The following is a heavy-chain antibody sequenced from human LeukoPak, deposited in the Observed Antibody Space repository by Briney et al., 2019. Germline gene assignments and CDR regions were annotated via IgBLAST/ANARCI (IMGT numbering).Heavy chain of an antibody. CDR1: GGSISSSSYY. Sequence: SETLSLTCTVSGGSISSSSYYWGWIRQPPGKGLEWIRSIYYSGSTYYNPSLKSRVTISVDTSKNQFSLKLSSVTAADTAVYYCARLNYDSSGYYYGYYYYMDVWGKGTTVTVSS. CDR3: ARLNYDSSGYYYGYYYYMDV. CDR2: IYYSGST. J-gene: IGHJ6*03. D-gene: IGHD3-22*01. V-gene: IGHV4-39*07.